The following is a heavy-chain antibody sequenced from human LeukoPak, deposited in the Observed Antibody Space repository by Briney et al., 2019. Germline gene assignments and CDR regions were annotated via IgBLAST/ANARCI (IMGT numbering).Heavy chain of an antibody. CDR2: IRPHTGET. V-gene: IGHV1-18*01. D-gene: IGHD2-2*01. CDR3: ARDRGGKGSAIFY. CDR1: GSNFPSYG. J-gene: IGHJ4*02. Sequence: ASGKASCKAVGSNFPSYGINWVRHAHGQGLEWMGWIRPHTGETNSEHRYQDTVTMTTDTSTTTAYMELRSLRCDDTAVYYCARDRGGKGSAIFYWGQGSLVTVSS.